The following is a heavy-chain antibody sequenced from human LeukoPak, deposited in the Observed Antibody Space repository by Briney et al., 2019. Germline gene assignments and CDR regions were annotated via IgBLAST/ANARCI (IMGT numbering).Heavy chain of an antibody. CDR1: GYSISSGYY. V-gene: IGHV4-38-2*02. Sequence: SETLSLTCAVSGYSISSGYYWGWIRQPPGKGLEWVGSIFHSGSTYYNPSLKSRVTIPVDTSKNQFSLKLSSVTAADTAVYYCARDRGVAVAGPPGYWGQGTLVTVSS. J-gene: IGHJ4*02. CDR3: ARDRGVAVAGPPGY. CDR2: IFHSGST. D-gene: IGHD6-19*01.